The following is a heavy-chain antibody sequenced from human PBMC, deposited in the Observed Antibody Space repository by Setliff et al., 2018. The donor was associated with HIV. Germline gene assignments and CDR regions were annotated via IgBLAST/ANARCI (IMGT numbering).Heavy chain of an antibody. Sequence: PSETLSLTCTVSGGSISGHYWSWIRQPPGKGLEWIGSIYYSGSTYYNPSLKSRVTISVDTSKNQFSLKLSSVTAADTAVYYCARVLNPSDAFDIWGQGTMVTV. CDR1: GGSISGHY. CDR3: ARVLNPSDAFDI. V-gene: IGHV4-59*11. CDR2: IYYSGST. J-gene: IGHJ3*02.